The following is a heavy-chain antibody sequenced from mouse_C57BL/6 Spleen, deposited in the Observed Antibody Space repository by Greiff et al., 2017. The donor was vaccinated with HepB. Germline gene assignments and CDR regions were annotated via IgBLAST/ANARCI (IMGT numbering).Heavy chain of an antibody. CDR3: ARSYYGNYVGY. D-gene: IGHD2-10*01. Sequence: VQLQQSVAELVRPGASVKLSCTASGFNIKNPYMHWVKQRPEQGLEWIGRIDPANGNTKYAPKFQGKATITADTSSNTAYLQLSSLTSEDTAIYYCARSYYGNYVGYWGQGTTLTVSS. CDR1: GFNIKNPY. J-gene: IGHJ2*01. CDR2: IDPANGNT. V-gene: IGHV14-3*01.